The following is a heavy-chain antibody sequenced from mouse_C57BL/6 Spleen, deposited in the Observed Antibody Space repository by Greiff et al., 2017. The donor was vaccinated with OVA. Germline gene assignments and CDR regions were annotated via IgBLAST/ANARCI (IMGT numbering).Heavy chain of an antibody. Sequence: VQLQQPGAELVKPGASVKLSCKASGYTFTSYRMHWVKQRPGQGLEWIGMIHPNSGSTNYNEKFKSKATLTVDKSSSTAYMQLSSLTSEDSAVYYCAPDGPYAMDYWGQGTSVTVSS. CDR2: IHPNSGST. CDR1: GYTFTSYR. J-gene: IGHJ4*01. CDR3: APDGPYAMDY. V-gene: IGHV1-64*01.